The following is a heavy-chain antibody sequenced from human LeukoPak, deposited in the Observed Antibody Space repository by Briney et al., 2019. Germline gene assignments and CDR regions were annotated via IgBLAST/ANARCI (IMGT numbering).Heavy chain of an antibody. CDR3: AKCEGGGYLTPYYWDV. CDR1: AFTFTSHG. D-gene: IGHD2-15*01. CDR2: IRYDGSKK. Sequence: GGSLTLSCAAYAFTFTSHGMHCVRHAPDKGLEWVASIRYDGSKKYYADSVKGRFTISTDNSKNTPYMQMNSMRAEDTAVYCCAKCEGGGYLTPYYWDVWGKGTTVSVS. V-gene: IGHV3-30*02. J-gene: IGHJ6*03.